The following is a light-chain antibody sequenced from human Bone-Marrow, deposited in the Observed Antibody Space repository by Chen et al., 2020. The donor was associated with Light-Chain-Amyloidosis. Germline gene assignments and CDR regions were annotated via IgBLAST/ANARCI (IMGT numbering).Light chain of an antibody. CDR2: DVT. Sequence: QSALTQPASVSGSPRQSITISCTGTSSDVGGYNSVSWYQQHPGKVPKLIIYDVTYRPSGVSNRFSGSKSGNTASLTISGLQAEDEADYYCSSFTRNNALVFGGGTKLTVL. CDR3: SSFTRNNALV. V-gene: IGLV2-14*03. J-gene: IGLJ2*01. CDR1: SSDVGGYNS.